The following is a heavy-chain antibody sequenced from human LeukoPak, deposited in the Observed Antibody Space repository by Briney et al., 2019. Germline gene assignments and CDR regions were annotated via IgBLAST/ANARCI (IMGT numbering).Heavy chain of an antibody. CDR3: ASIGKWYQSGAYYYYMDV. Sequence: ASVKVSCKASGYTFTSYGISWVRQAPGQGLEWMGWISAYNGNTNYAQKLQGRVTMTTDTSTSTAYMELRSLRSDDTAVYYCASIGKWYQSGAYYYYMDVWGKGTTVTVSS. CDR2: ISAYNGNT. D-gene: IGHD2-2*01. J-gene: IGHJ6*03. V-gene: IGHV1-18*01. CDR1: GYTFTSYG.